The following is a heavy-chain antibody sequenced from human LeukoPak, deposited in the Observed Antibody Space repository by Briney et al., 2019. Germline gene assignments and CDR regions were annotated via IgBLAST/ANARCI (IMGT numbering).Heavy chain of an antibody. D-gene: IGHD2-8*01. V-gene: IGHV4-61*02. CDR1: GGSILGGYFY. Sequence: SETLSLTCTVSGGSILGGYFYWSWVRQPAGKRLEWIGRVDASGSTNYNPSLRSRVIISVDTSKNQFSLNLSSVTAADTAVYYCARWGVGFSNNGFDYWGRGSLVTVSS. CDR3: ARWGVGFSNNGFDY. CDR2: VDASGST. J-gene: IGHJ4*02.